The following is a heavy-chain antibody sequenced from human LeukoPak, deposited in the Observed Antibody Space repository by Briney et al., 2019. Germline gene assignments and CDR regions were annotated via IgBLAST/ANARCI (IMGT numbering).Heavy chain of an antibody. CDR1: GYTFTSYD. V-gene: IGHV1-8*03. CDR3: ARGMGRMVRYYYYMDV. J-gene: IGHJ6*03. Sequence: VASVKVSCKASGYTFTSYDINWVRQATGQGLEWMGWMNPNSGNTGYAQKFQGRVTITRNTSISTAYMELSSLRSEDTAVYYCARGMGRMVRYYYYMDVWGKGTTVTVSS. D-gene: IGHD6-13*01. CDR2: MNPNSGNT.